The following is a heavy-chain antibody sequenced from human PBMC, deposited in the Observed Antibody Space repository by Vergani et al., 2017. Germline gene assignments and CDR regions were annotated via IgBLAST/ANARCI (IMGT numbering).Heavy chain of an antibody. V-gene: IGHV5-51*01. Sequence: EVQLVQSGAEVKTPGESLKISCKGSGYRFTSYWIGWVRQMPGKGLEWMAIIYPGDSDTRYSPSFQGQVTISADKSISTAYLQWSSLKAWDTAMYYCARHADAIPTASGAFDVWGQGTMVTVSS. CDR2: IYPGDSDT. J-gene: IGHJ3*01. CDR1: GYRFTSYW. D-gene: IGHD2-2*02. CDR3: ARHADAIPTASGAFDV.